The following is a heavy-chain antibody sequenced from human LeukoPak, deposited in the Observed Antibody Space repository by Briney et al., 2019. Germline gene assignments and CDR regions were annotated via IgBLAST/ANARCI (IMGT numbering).Heavy chain of an antibody. CDR1: GFTFSSYE. CDR2: ISSSGSTI. V-gene: IGHV3-48*03. D-gene: IGHD2-21*02. J-gene: IGHJ4*02. CDR3: ARGRAYCGGDCYSEGGFDY. Sequence: GGSLRLSCAASGFTFSSYEMNWVRQAPGKGLEWVSYISSSGSTIYYADSVKGRFTISRDNAKNSLYLQMNSLRAEDTAVYYCARGRAYCGGDCYSEGGFDYWGQGTLVTVSS.